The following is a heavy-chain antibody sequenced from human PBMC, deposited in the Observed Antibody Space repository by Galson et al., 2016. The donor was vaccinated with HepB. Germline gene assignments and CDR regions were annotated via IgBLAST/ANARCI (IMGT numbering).Heavy chain of an antibody. Sequence: PALVKPTQTLTLTCTLSGFSLSTSAVGVQWIRQPPGKALEWLALIYWDDDKEYSPSLRSRLTITKDTSKNQVVLIMTNMDPEDTGTYYCAHSSGWTIDFWGHGTLVTVTS. D-gene: IGHD6-19*01. CDR2: IYWDDDK. CDR1: GFSLSTSAVG. J-gene: IGHJ4*01. V-gene: IGHV2-5*02. CDR3: AHSSGWTIDF.